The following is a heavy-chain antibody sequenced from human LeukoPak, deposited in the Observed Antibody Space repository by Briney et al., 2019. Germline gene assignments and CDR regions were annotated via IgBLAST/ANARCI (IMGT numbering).Heavy chain of an antibody. CDR2: IRYDGSNK. CDR3: AKDRLPLEDFDWLPDY. D-gene: IGHD3-9*01. CDR1: GFTFSSYD. Sequence: GRSLRLSCAASGFTFSSYDMHWVRQAPGKGPEWVTFIRYDGSNKYYADSVKGRFTISRDNSKNTLYLQMNSLRAEDTAVYYCAKDRLPLEDFDWLPDYWGQGTLVTVSS. V-gene: IGHV3-30*02. J-gene: IGHJ4*02.